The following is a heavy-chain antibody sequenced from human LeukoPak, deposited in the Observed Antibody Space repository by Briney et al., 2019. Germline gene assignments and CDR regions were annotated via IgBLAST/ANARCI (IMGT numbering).Heavy chain of an antibody. CDR3: AKDFSSWIKRDYYYMDV. CDR2: IRYDGSNK. J-gene: IGHJ6*03. D-gene: IGHD6-13*01. V-gene: IGHV3-30*02. Sequence: PGGSLRLSCAASGFTFSSYGMHWVRQAPGKGLEWVAFIRYDGSNKYYADSVKGRFTTSRDNSKNTLYLQMNSLRAEDTAVYYCAKDFSSWIKRDYYYMDVWGKGTTVTVSS. CDR1: GFTFSSYG.